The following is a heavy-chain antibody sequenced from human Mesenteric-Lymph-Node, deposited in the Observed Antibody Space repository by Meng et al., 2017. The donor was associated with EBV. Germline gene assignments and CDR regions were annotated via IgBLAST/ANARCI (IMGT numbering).Heavy chain of an antibody. V-gene: IGHV7-4-1*02. CDR2: INTNTGDP. CDR1: GYTFSSYA. D-gene: IGHD6-13*01. Sequence: VQLVQAGSELKKPGALVEVSCKASGYTFSSYAMNWVRQAPGQGLEWMGWINTNTGDPTYAQAFTGRFVFSLDTSASTAYLQIISLKAEDTAVYYCARDGVSSSWYEYWGQGTLVTVSS. J-gene: IGHJ4*02. CDR3: ARDGVSSSWYEY.